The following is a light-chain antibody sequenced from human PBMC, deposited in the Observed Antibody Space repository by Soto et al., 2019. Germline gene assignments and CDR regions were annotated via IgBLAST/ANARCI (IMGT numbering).Light chain of an antibody. J-gene: IGKJ4*01. Sequence: EIVLTQSPGTLSLSPGERATLSCRASQSFSSSYLAWYQQKPGQAPRLLIYGASSRATGIPDRFSGSGSGTDFTLTISSLQSEDFAVYYCQQYKNWPPLTFGGGTKVEIK. CDR1: QSFSSSY. CDR2: GAS. CDR3: QQYKNWPPLT. V-gene: IGKV3-20*01.